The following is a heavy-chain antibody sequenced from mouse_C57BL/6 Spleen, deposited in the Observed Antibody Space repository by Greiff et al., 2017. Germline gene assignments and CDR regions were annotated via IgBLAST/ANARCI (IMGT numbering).Heavy chain of an antibody. J-gene: IGHJ4*01. CDR2: ISPGSGNT. CDR3: AKYVDFLLYAMDY. CDR1: GYLFTSYY. V-gene: IGHV1-66*01. Sequence: QVQLQQSGPELVTPGASVKISCKASGYLFTSYYIHWVKQRPGQGLEWIGWISPGSGNTKYNEKFKGKATLTADTSSRTAYMQLSSLTSEDSAVYYCAKYVDFLLYAMDYWGQGTSVTVSS.